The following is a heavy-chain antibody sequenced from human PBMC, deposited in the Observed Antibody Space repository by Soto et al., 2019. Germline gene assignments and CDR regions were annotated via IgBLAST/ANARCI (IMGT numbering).Heavy chain of an antibody. V-gene: IGHV3-11*06. CDR1: GFTFSDYY. Sequence: GGSLRLSCAASGFTFSDYYMSWIRQAPGKGLEWVSYISSSSSYTNYADSVKGRFTISRDNAKNSLYLQMNSLRAEDTAVYYCARDLQPDYYDSSGYWGQGTLVTVSS. CDR2: ISSSSSYT. D-gene: IGHD3-22*01. J-gene: IGHJ4*02. CDR3: ARDLQPDYYDSSGY.